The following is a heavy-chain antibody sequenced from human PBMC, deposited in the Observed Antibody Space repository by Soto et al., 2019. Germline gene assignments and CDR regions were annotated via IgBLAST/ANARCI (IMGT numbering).Heavy chain of an antibody. J-gene: IGHJ6*02. CDR3: AREADEIVVVTAEPRGGYYYYGMDV. V-gene: IGHV1-2*02. CDR2: INPNSSGT. Sequence: GASVKVSCKASGYTFTGYYMHWVRQAPGQGLERMGLINPNSSGTNYAQKFQGRVTMTRDTSIRTAYMVLSRLRFDDTEVYYCAREADEIVVVTAEPRGGYYYYGMDVWGQGTTVTVS. CDR1: GYTFTGYY. D-gene: IGHD2-2*01.